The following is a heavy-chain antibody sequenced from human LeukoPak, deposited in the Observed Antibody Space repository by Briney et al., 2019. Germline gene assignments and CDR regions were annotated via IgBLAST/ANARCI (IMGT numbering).Heavy chain of an antibody. D-gene: IGHD3-3*01. CDR2: MNPNSGNT. CDR3: ARARRNYDFWSGILGY. Sequence: ASVKVSCKPSGYTFTSYDINWVRQATGHGLEWMGWMNPNSGNTGYAQKFQGRVTITTNTSISTAYMELSSLRSEDTAVYYCARARRNYDFWSGILGYWGQGTLVTVSS. J-gene: IGHJ4*02. V-gene: IGHV1-8*03. CDR1: GYTFTSYD.